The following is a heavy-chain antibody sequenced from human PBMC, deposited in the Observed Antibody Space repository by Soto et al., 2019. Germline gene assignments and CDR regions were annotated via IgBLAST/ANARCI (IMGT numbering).Heavy chain of an antibody. CDR1: GFTFNSYA. D-gene: IGHD3-22*01. J-gene: IGHJ4*02. CDR2: ISGGGDST. Sequence: HPGGSLRLSCAASGFTFNSYAMSWVRQTPGKGLEWVSTISGGGDSTYYADSAKGRFTISRDNSKSTLLLQINGLRAEDTAVYYCAKDLGTHSSGYSPKDYWGQG. V-gene: IGHV3-23*01. CDR3: AKDLGTHSSGYSPKDY.